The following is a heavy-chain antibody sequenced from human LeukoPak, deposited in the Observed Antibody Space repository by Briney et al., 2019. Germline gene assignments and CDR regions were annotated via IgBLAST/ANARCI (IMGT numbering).Heavy chain of an antibody. CDR1: GGSISSYD. Sequence: SETLSLTCTVSGGSISSYDWSWIRQPPGKGLEWIGYIYYSGSTNYNPSLKSRVTISVDTSKNQFSLKLSSVTAADTAVYYCAKWLWFRPNRYFDLWGRGTLVTVSS. J-gene: IGHJ2*01. CDR3: AKWLWFRPNRYFDL. CDR2: IYYSGST. D-gene: IGHD3-10*01. V-gene: IGHV4-59*08.